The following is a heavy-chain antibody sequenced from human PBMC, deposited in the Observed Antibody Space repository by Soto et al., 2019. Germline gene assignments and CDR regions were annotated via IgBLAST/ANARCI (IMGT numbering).Heavy chain of an antibody. Sequence: GGSLRLSCAASGFTFSIYGMQWFRQGPGKGLEWVAVIWYDGSNKYYADSVKGRFTISRDNSKNTLYLQMNSLRAEDTAVYYCAKDNYDFRSGPNEYFQHWGQGTLVTVSS. CDR3: AKDNYDFRSGPNEYFQH. J-gene: IGHJ1*01. D-gene: IGHD3-3*01. CDR1: GFTFSIYG. V-gene: IGHV3-33*06. CDR2: IWYDGSNK.